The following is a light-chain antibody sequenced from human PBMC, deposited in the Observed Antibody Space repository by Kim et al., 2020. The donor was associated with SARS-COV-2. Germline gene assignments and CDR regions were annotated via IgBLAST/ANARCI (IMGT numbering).Light chain of an antibody. CDR2: SSS. J-gene: IGKJ1*01. V-gene: IGKV3-20*01. CDR1: QSVSSIY. Sequence: SPGASATLSCRASQSVSSIYLAWYQQRPGQAPRLLVYSSSSRATGIPDRFSGSGSGTDFTLTISRLEPEDFAVYYCQQSGSSPWTLGQGTKVDIK. CDR3: QQSGSSPWT.